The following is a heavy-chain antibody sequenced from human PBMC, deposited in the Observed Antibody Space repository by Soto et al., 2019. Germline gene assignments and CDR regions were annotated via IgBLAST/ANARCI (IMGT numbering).Heavy chain of an antibody. CDR1: GGSISSGDYY. Sequence: SETLSLTCTVSGGSISSGDYYWSWIRQPPGKGLEWIGYIYYSGSTYYNPSLKSRVTISVDTSKNQFSLKLSSVTAADTAVYYCAIASGDYVWGSYRHNWFDPWGQGTLVTVSS. CDR2: IYYSGST. CDR3: AIASGDYVWGSYRHNWFDP. D-gene: IGHD3-16*02. V-gene: IGHV4-30-4*01. J-gene: IGHJ5*02.